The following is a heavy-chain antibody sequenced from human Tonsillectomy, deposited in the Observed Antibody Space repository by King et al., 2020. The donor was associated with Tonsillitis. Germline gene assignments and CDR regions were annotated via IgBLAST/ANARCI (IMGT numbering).Heavy chain of an antibody. CDR1: GGSFSNYY. Sequence: VQLQQWGAGLLKSSETLSLTCAVYGGSFSNYYWSWIRQPPGKGLEWIGEINHSGSTNYNPSLKSRVTISADTSKNQFSLNLSSVTAADTAGYYCAAGWYRPYYWGQGTLVTVSS. D-gene: IGHD6-19*01. V-gene: IGHV4-34*01. CDR2: INHSGST. J-gene: IGHJ4*02. CDR3: AAGWYRPYY.